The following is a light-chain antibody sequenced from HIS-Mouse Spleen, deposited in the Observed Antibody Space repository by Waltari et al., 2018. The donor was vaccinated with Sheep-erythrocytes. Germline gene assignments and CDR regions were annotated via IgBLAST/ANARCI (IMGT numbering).Light chain of an antibody. J-gene: IGLJ3*02. Sequence: SYELTQPPSVSVSPGQTARITCSGDALPHKSAYWYQQKSGQAPVLVIYEDSKRPSGIPERFSGSTSGTMATLTISGAQVEDEADYYCYSTDSSGNHWVFGGGTKLTVL. CDR1: ALPHKS. CDR3: YSTDSSGNHWV. CDR2: EDS. V-gene: IGLV3-10*01.